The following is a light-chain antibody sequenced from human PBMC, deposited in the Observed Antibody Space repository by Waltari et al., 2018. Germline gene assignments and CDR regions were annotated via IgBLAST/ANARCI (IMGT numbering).Light chain of an antibody. Sequence: QSALAQPASVSGSPGQSITISCTGTSSDVGSYNLVSWYQQHPGKVPKLMIYEVIKRPSGVSNRFSGSKSCNTASLTISGLQAEDEADYYCCSYVGGSSLIFGGGTKLTVL. CDR3: CSYVGGSSLI. V-gene: IGLV2-23*02. CDR2: EVI. CDR1: SSDVGSYNL. J-gene: IGLJ2*01.